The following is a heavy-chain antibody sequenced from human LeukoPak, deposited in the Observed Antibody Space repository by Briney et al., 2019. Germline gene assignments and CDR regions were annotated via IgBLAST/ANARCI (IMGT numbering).Heavy chain of an antibody. CDR2: VSESGAKT. J-gene: IGHJ4*02. CDR3: ARRGGGSCIDY. V-gene: IGHV3-23*01. CDR1: GFTFGTYA. D-gene: IGHD2-15*01. Sequence: GGSLRLSCAASGFTFGTYAMSWVRQAPGKGLEWVSSVSESGAKTYYADSVKGRFTISRDNSKNTLYLQMNSLRAEDTAVYYCARRGGGSCIDYWGQGTLVTVSS.